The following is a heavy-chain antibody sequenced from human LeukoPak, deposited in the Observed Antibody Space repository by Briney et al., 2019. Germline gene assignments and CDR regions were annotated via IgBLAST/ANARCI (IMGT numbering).Heavy chain of an antibody. CDR1: GGYISSHY. V-gene: IGHV4-59*11. J-gene: IGHJ5*02. Sequence: PSETLSLTCTVSGGYISSHYWSWIRQPPGKTLEWIGYIYYSGSTYYNPSLKSRVTISVDTSKNQFSLKLSSVTAADTAVYYCARGKMGDYYGSGSYGHWFDPWGQGTLVTVSS. CDR2: IYYSGST. CDR3: ARGKMGDYYGSGSYGHWFDP. D-gene: IGHD3-10*01.